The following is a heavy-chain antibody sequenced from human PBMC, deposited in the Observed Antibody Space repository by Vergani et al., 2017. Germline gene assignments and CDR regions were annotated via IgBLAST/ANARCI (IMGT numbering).Heavy chain of an antibody. J-gene: IGHJ4*02. CDR3: ATRGYSYGGVLFDY. D-gene: IGHD5-18*01. CDR2: ISAYNGNT. V-gene: IGHV1-18*01. CDR1: GYTFSTYG. Sequence: QVQLVQSGAEVKKPGASVKVSCKASGYTFSTYGISWVRQAPGQGLEWMGWISAYNGNTNYPEKFQGRLTMTTDTSTRTAYMELRSLRSDDTAVYYCATRGYSYGGVLFDYWGQGTLVTVSS.